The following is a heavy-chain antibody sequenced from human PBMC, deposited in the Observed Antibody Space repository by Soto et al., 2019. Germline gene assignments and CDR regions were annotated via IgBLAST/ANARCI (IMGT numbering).Heavy chain of an antibody. CDR1: GFTVSSNF. D-gene: IGHD3-10*01. V-gene: IGHV3-66*01. CDR3: ARDPPGLGSYSYDH. J-gene: IGHJ4*02. CDR2: IGTTDGT. Sequence: EVQLVESGGGLVQPGGSLRLSCAASGFTVSSNFMSWFRQPPGKGLEWISVIGTTDGTYYAGSVKGRFTISTDNFKKPLYLQMNSLRAEDTAVYFCARDPPGLGSYSYDHWGQGTLVTVSS.